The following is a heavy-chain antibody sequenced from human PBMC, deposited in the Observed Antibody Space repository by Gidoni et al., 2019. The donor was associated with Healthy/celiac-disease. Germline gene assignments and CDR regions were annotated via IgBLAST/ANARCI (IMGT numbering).Heavy chain of an antibody. V-gene: IGHV2-70*01. CDR3: ARIISLYSSSWYSSPGYYYYYGMDV. D-gene: IGHD6-13*01. Sequence: TLTLTCTFSGFSLSTSGMCVSWIRQPPGKALEWLALIDWDDDKYYSTSLKTRLTISKDTSKNQVVLTMTNMDPVDTATYYCARIISLYSSSWYSSPGYYYYYGMDVWGQGTTVTVSS. CDR2: IDWDDDK. CDR1: GFSLSTSGMC. J-gene: IGHJ6*02.